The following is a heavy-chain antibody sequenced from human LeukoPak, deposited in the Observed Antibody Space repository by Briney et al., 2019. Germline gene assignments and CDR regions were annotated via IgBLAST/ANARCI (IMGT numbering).Heavy chain of an antibody. D-gene: IGHD1-1*01. V-gene: IGHV3-9*01. CDR3: ANWRGDY. Sequence: PGRSLRLSCAASGFTFDDYAMHWVRQAPGKGLEWVSGISWNSGSTYYADSVKGRFTISRDNSKNTLYLQMNSLRAEDTAVYYCANWRGDYWGQGTLVTVSS. J-gene: IGHJ4*02. CDR2: ISWNSGST. CDR1: GFTFDDYA.